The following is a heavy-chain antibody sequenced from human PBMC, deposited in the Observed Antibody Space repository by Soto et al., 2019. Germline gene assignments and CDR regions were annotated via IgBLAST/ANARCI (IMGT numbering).Heavy chain of an antibody. J-gene: IGHJ6*02. CDR1: GGSMSPYY. Sequence: SETLSLTCSVFGGSMSPYYWSWIRQSLGKGLEWIANIYYRGNTNYNPSLESRVTISIDTSKNQFSLKLNSLTAADTAVYYCARHSKKTGDFDYYYGMDVWGQGTTVTVSS. CDR2: IYYRGNT. D-gene: IGHD7-27*01. V-gene: IGHV4-59*08. CDR3: ARHSKKTGDFDYYYGMDV.